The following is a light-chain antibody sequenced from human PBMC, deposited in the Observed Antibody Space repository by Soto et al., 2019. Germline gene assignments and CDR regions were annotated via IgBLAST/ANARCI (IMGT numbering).Light chain of an antibody. CDR2: DVN. V-gene: IGLV2-11*01. Sequence: QSALTRPRSVSGSPGQSVTISCTGTSNDVGGYNYVSWYQQHPGKAPKLMIYDVNKRPSGVPDRFSGSKSGNTASLTISGLQAEDEADYYCCSYAGSSYVFGTGTKVTVL. J-gene: IGLJ1*01. CDR3: CSYAGSSYV. CDR1: SNDVGGYNY.